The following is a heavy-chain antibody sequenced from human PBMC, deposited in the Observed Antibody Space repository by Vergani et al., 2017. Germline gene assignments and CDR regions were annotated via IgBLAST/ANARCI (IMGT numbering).Heavy chain of an antibody. V-gene: IGHV4-31*03. CDR2: IYYSGST. J-gene: IGHJ5*02. D-gene: IGHD4-17*01. CDR1: GGSISSGGYY. CDR3: ARGGDYGDPVWFDA. Sequence: QVQLQESGPGLVKPSQTLSLTCTVSGGSISSGGYYWSWIRQHPGKGLEWIGYIYYSGSTYYNPSLKSRVTRSVDTSKNQFSLKLSSVTAADTAVYYWARGGDYGDPVWFDAWGQGTLVTVSS.